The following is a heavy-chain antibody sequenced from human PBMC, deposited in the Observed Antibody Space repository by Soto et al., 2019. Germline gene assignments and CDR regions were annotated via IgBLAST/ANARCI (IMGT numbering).Heavy chain of an antibody. CDR3: AKESQRWLTCDFDY. CDR2: ISYDGSNK. D-gene: IGHD6-19*01. J-gene: IGHJ4*02. CDR1: GFTFSSYG. V-gene: IGHV3-30*18. Sequence: QVQLVESGGGVVQPGRSLRLSCAASGFTFSSYGMHWVRQAPGKGLEWVAVISYDGSNKYYADSVKGRFTISRDNSKNTLYLQMNSLRAEDTAVYYCAKESQRWLTCDFDYWGQGTLVTVSS.